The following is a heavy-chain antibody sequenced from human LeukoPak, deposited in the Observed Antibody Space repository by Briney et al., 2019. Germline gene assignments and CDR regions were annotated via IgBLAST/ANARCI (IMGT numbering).Heavy chain of an antibody. CDR1: GGSISSYY. J-gene: IGHJ6*01. D-gene: IGHD3-3*01. CDR2: IYYSGST. Sequence: SETLSLTCTVSGGSISSYYWSWIRQPPGKGLEWIGYIYYSGSTNYNPSLKSQVTISVDTSKNHFSLKLNSVTAEDSAVSYFAYYDFWSGYASVWGQGTTVTVSS. V-gene: IGHV4-59*01. CDR3: AYYDFWSGYASV.